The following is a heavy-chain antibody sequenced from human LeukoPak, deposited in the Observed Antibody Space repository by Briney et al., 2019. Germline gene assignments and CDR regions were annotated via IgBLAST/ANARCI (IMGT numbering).Heavy chain of an antibody. CDR1: GGSFSGYY. CDR2: INHSGST. Sequence: PSETLSLTCAVYGGSFSGYYWSWIRQPPGKGLEWIGEINHSGSTNYNPSLKSRVTISVDTSKNQFSLTLSSVTAADTAVYYCARVYDSSGFFDYWGQGTLVTVSS. CDR3: ARVYDSSGFFDY. V-gene: IGHV4-34*01. J-gene: IGHJ4*02. D-gene: IGHD3-22*01.